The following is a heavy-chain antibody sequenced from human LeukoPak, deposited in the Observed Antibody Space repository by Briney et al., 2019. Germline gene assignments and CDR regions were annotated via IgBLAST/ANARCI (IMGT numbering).Heavy chain of an antibody. CDR1: GFTFTTYG. CDR3: ARDRLTSGSYFFDY. J-gene: IGHJ4*02. V-gene: IGHV3-48*01. CDR2: ISGRSSTI. D-gene: IGHD1-26*01. Sequence: GSLRLSCAASGFTFTTYGMNWVRQAPGKGLEWISYISGRSSTIYYADSVRGRFTISRDNAKNSMYLQMNSLRAEDTAVYYCARDRLTSGSYFFDYWGQGTLVTVSS.